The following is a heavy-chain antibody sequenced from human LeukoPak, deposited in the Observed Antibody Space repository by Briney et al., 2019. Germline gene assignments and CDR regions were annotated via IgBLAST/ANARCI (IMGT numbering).Heavy chain of an antibody. CDR3: ARDSHYDSRTIDY. J-gene: IGHJ4*02. V-gene: IGHV3-21*01. CDR2: ISSSSSYI. D-gene: IGHD3-22*01. Sequence: TGGSLRLSCAASGFTFSSYSMNWVRQAPGKGLEWVSSISSSSSYIYYADPVKGRFTISRDNAKNSLYLQMNSLRAEDTAVYYCARDSHYDSRTIDYWGQGTLVTVSS. CDR1: GFTFSSYS.